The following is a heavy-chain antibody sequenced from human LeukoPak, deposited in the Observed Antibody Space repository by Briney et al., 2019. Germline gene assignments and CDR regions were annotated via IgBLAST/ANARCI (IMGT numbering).Heavy chain of an antibody. CDR3: ARSAESNFDY. J-gene: IGHJ4*02. CDR1: GGSFSGYY. D-gene: IGHD3-10*01. Sequence: SETLSLTCAVYGGSFSGYYWSWIRQPPGKGLEWIGEINDSGSTNYNPSLKSRVTISVDTSKNQFSLKLSSVTAEDTAVYYCARSAESNFDYWGQGTLVAVSS. CDR2: INDSGST. V-gene: IGHV4-34*01.